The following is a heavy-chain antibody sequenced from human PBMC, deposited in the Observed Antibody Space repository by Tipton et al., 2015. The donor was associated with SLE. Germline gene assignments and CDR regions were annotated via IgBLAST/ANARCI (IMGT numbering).Heavy chain of an antibody. CDR3: ARGLQAFCGGNCPFDL. V-gene: IGHV4-4*07. CDR1: GGSIGTHY. J-gene: IGHJ5*02. Sequence: TLSLTCTVSGGSIGTHYWSWIRQSAVKGLEYIGRIYAGGTTNYHPPLKSRVTMSVDTSKHQSSLTLRSVTAADTAIYYCARGLQAFCGGNCPFDLWGQGPLVTVSS. CDR2: IYAGGTT. D-gene: IGHD2-21*02.